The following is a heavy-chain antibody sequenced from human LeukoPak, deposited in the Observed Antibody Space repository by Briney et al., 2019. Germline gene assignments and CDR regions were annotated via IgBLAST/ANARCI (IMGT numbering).Heavy chain of an antibody. D-gene: IGHD3-10*01. CDR3: ARDLSPYYGSGSYPY. CDR2: ISYDGSNK. J-gene: IGHJ4*02. CDR1: GFTFSSYA. V-gene: IGHV3-30-3*01. Sequence: RRSLRLSYAASGFTFSSYAMHWVRQAPGKGLEWVAVISYDGSNKYYADSVKGRFTISRDNSKNTLYLQMNSLRAEDTAVYYCARDLSPYYGSGSYPYWGQGTLVTVSS.